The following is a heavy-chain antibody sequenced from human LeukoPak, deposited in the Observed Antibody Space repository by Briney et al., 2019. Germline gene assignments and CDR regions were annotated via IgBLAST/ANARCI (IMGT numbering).Heavy chain of an antibody. CDR3: AKDGHVTYHYFHMDV. CDR2: ISASDGAT. CDR1: GFTFSSHA. Sequence: GGSPRLSCAVSGFTFSSHAMSWVRQAPGKGLEWLSCISASDGATWYADSVKGRFTISRDNSKNTLYLQMNDLRAEDTAIYYCAKDGHVTYHYFHMDVWGKGTTVTVSS. J-gene: IGHJ6*03. V-gene: IGHV3-23*01. D-gene: IGHD3-10*02.